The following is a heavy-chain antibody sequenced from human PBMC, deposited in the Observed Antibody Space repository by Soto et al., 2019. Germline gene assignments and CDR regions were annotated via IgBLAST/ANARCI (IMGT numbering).Heavy chain of an antibody. D-gene: IGHD1-1*01. CDR1: GYTFTSYA. J-gene: IGHJ5*02. V-gene: IGHV1-3*01. Sequence: ASVKVSCKASGYTFTSYAMHWVRQAPGQRLEWMGWINAGNGNTKYSQKFQGRVTITRDTSASTAYMELSSLRSEDTAVYYCARGLSGRTGWFDPWGQGTLVTVSS. CDR3: ARGLSGRTGWFDP. CDR2: INAGNGNT.